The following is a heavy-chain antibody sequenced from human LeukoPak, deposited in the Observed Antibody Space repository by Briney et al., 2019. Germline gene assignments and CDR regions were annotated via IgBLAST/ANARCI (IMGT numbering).Heavy chain of an antibody. CDR2: ISGSGGST. CDR1: GFTFSSYA. J-gene: IGHJ4*02. Sequence: GGSLRLSCAASGFTFSSYAMRWVRQAPGKGLEGASAISGSGGSTYYADSVKGRFTISRDNSKNTLYLQMNSLRAEGTAVYYCAKGTVSADIVVVPGAINIVYWGQGTLVTVSS. V-gene: IGHV3-23*01. CDR3: AKGTVSADIVVVPGAINIVY. D-gene: IGHD2-2*02.